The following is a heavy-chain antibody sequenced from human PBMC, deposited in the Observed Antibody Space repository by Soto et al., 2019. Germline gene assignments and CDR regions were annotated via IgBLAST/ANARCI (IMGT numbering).Heavy chain of an antibody. CDR3: ARVHCSGGSCYPIFDY. CDR2: IIPIFGTA. CDR1: GGTFSSYA. Sequence: SVKVSCKASGGTFSSYAISWVRQAPGQGLEWMGGIIPIFGTANYAQKFQGRVTITADESTSTAYMELSSLRSEDTAVYYCARVHCSGGSCYPIFDYWGQGTLVTVSS. D-gene: IGHD2-15*01. V-gene: IGHV1-69*13. J-gene: IGHJ4*02.